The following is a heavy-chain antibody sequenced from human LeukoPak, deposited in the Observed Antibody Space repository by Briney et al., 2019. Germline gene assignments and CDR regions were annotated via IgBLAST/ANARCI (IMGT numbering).Heavy chain of an antibody. CDR1: GFTFSSYS. Sequence: GGSLRLSCAASGFTFSSYSMNWVRQAPGKGLEWVSSISSNSTYIYYADSVQGRFTISRDNAKNSLYLQMNSLRAEDTAVYYCAKGHYDTGGYYYFDYWGQGTLVTVSS. D-gene: IGHD3-22*01. J-gene: IGHJ4*02. CDR3: AKGHYDTGGYYYFDY. CDR2: ISSNSTYI. V-gene: IGHV3-21*01.